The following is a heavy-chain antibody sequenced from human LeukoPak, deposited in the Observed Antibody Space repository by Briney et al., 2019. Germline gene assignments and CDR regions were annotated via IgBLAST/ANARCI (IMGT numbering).Heavy chain of an antibody. CDR1: GFTVSSNY. CDR3: ARGGGYYYYYMDV. J-gene: IGHJ6*03. CDR2: IYSGGST. V-gene: IGHV3-53*01. D-gene: IGHD2-15*01. Sequence: GSLRLSCAASGFTVSSNYTSWVRQAPGKGLEWVSVIYSGGSTYYADSVKGRFTISRDNSKNTLYLQMNSLRAEDTAVYYCARGGGYYYYYMDVWGKGTTVTVSS.